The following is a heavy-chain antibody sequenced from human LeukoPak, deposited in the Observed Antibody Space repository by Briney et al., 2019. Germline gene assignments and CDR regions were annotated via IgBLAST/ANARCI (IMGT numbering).Heavy chain of an antibody. CDR1: GFTLSGYS. CDR2: ISSSSSNI. Sequence: PAGSLRLSCAASGFTLSGYSMNWVRQAPGKGLEWASYISSSSSNIHYTGSVKGRFTIARDNAQNSLSLQMISLADEDTAVYYCAAEGYYGGFDIWGQGTMVTVSS. D-gene: IGHD3-3*01. J-gene: IGHJ3*02. CDR3: AAEGYYGGFDI. V-gene: IGHV3-48*02.